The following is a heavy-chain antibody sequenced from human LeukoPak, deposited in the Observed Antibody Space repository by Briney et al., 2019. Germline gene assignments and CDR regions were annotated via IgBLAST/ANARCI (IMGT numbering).Heavy chain of an antibody. D-gene: IGHD3-22*01. CDR2: IGGSGGST. J-gene: IGHJ4*02. CDR3: VLSRGYFDY. V-gene: IGHV3-23*01. Sequence: GGSLRLSCAASGFTFSSYGMSWVRQAPGKGLEWVSAIGGSGGSTYYADSVKGRFTISRDNSKNTLYLQMNSLRAEDTALYYCVLSRGYFDYWGQGTLVTVSS. CDR1: GFTFSSYG.